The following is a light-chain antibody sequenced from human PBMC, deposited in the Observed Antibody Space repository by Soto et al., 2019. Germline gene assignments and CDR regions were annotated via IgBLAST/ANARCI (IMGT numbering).Light chain of an antibody. J-gene: IGLJ1*01. Sequence: QSALTQPASVSGSPGQSITISCTGTSSDVGGYNYVSWNQQHPGKAPKLMIYDVSNRPSGVSNRFSGSKSGNTASLTISGLQAEDEADYYCSSYTSSRNDVFGTGTKLTVL. V-gene: IGLV2-14*01. CDR1: SSDVGGYNY. CDR3: SSYTSSRNDV. CDR2: DVS.